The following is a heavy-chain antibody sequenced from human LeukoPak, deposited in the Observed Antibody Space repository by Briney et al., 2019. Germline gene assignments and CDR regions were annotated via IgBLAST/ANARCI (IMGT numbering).Heavy chain of an antibody. CDR2: IYYSGST. CDR3: ARDRFGRTTHFDY. J-gene: IGHJ4*02. CDR1: GDSVSGYY. D-gene: IGHD4-17*01. Sequence: SETLSLTCTVSGDSVSGYYWSWIRRPPGKGLEWIGYIYYSGSTNYNPSLKSRVTMSVDTSKNQFSLKLTSVTAADTAVYYCARDRFGRTTHFDYWGQGTLVTVSS. V-gene: IGHV4-59*02.